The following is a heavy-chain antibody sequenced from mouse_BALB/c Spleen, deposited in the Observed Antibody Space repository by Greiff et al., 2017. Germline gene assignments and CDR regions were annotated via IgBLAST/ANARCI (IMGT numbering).Heavy chain of an antibody. Sequence: QVQLKQSGAELMKPGASVKISCKATGYTFSSYWIEWVKQRPGHGLEWIGDIYPGGGYTNYNEKFKGKATLTADTSSSTAYMQLSSLTSEDSAVYFCARDDYDGYYAMDYWGQGTSVTVSS. J-gene: IGHJ4*01. V-gene: IGHV1-63*02. CDR1: GYTFSSYW. CDR2: IYPGGGYT. CDR3: ARDDYDGYYAMDY. D-gene: IGHD2-4*01.